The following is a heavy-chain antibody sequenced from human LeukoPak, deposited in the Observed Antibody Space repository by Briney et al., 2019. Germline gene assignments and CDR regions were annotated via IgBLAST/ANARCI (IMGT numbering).Heavy chain of an antibody. CDR2: ISAYNGNT. CDR3: ARISHGGYYFDY. J-gene: IGHJ4*02. Sequence: ASVTVSCKASGYTFTSYGISWVRQAPGQGLEWMGWISAYNGNTNYAQKLQGRVTMTTDASTSTAYMELRSLRSDDTAVYYCARISHGGYYFDYWGQGTLVTVSS. V-gene: IGHV1-18*01. D-gene: IGHD4-23*01. CDR1: GYTFTSYG.